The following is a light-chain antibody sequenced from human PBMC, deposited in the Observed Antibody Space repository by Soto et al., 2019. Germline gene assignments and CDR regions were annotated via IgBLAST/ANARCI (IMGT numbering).Light chain of an antibody. CDR1: QTISSW. CDR2: KAS. J-gene: IGKJ1*01. Sequence: DIQMTQSPSTLSGSVGDRVTITCRASQTISSWLAWYQQKPGKAPKLLIYKASTLKSGVPSRFSGSGSGTEFTLXISSLQPDDFATYYCQHYNSYSEAFGQGTKV. CDR3: QHYNSYSEA. V-gene: IGKV1-5*03.